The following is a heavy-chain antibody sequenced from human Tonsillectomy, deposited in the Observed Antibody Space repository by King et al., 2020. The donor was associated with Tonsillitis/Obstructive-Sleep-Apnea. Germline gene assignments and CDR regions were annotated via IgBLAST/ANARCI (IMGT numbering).Heavy chain of an antibody. CDR2: ISAYNGNT. CDR3: ARVLAADYDFWSGYLTD. J-gene: IGHJ4*02. Sequence: VQLVESGAEVKKPGASVKVSCKASGYTFTSYGISWVRQAPGQGLEWMGWISAYNGNTNYAQKLQGRVTMTTDTSTSTAYMELRSRGSDDTAVYYCARVLAADYDFWSGYLTDWGQGTLVTVSS. D-gene: IGHD3-3*01. CDR1: GYTFTSYG. V-gene: IGHV1-18*01.